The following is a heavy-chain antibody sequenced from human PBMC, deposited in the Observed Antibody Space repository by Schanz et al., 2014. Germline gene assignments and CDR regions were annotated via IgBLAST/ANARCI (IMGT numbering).Heavy chain of an antibody. Sequence: QLVESGGGLIQPGGSLRLSCAASGFIFNDYYMNWIRQAPGKGLEWLSYISRDGTTSYYADSVKGRFTISRDNAKNSLYLEMTSLRGEDTAVYYCARENLNWEAFDIWGQGTVVTVSS. J-gene: IGHJ3*02. V-gene: IGHV3-11*01. CDR2: ISRDGTTS. D-gene: IGHD7-27*01. CDR3: ARENLNWEAFDI. CDR1: GFIFNDYY.